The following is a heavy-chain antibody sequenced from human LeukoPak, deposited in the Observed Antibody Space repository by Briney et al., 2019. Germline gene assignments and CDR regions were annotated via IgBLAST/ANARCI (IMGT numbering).Heavy chain of an antibody. V-gene: IGHV1-69*13. J-gene: IGHJ4*02. D-gene: IGHD2-2*01. CDR1: GGTFSSYA. CDR2: IIPIFGTA. CDR3: AWGTGYCSSTSCSSYYFDY. Sequence: SVKVPCKASGGTFSSYAISWVRQAPGQGLEWMGGIIPIFGTANYAQKFQGRVTITADESTSTAYMELSSLRSEDTAVYYCAWGTGYCSSTSCSSYYFDYWGQGTLVTVSS.